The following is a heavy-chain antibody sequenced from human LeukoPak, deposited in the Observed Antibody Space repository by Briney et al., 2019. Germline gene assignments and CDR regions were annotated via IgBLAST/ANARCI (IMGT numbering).Heavy chain of an antibody. CDR1: GGSISSGTYH. J-gene: IGHJ4*02. Sequence: SETLSLTCTVSGGSISSGTYHWSWIRQPPGKGLEWIGYIYYSGSTNYNPSLKSRVTISVDTSKNQFSLKLSSVTAADTAVYYCATTVTEDYFDYWGQGTLVTVSS. D-gene: IGHD4-17*01. V-gene: IGHV4-61*01. CDR2: IYYSGST. CDR3: ATTVTEDYFDY.